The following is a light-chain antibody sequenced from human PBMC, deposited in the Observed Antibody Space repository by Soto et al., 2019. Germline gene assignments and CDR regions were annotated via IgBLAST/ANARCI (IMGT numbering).Light chain of an antibody. CDR1: QSITTW. J-gene: IGKJ1*01. V-gene: IGKV1-5*01. CDR3: QEYESSSRT. CDR2: DAS. Sequence: DIQMTQSPSILSASVGDRVTFTCRASQSITTWLAWYQQKPGKAPELLIFDASTLESGVPSRFSGSGSGTEFTLTISSLQPDDFATYYCQEYESSSRTFGQGTKVEIK.